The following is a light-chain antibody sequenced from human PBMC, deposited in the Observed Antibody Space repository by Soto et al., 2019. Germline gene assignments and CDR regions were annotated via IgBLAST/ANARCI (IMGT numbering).Light chain of an antibody. V-gene: IGLV2-14*01. Sequence: QSVLTQPASVSGSPGQSITISCTGTSSDVGSYNYFSWYQQHPGKAPKLMIYDVSDRPSGISSRFSGSKSGNTAALTISGLQTEDEADYYCSSYTSSSTLFGTGTKLTVL. CDR1: SSDVGSYNY. CDR2: DVS. CDR3: SSYTSSSTL. J-gene: IGLJ1*01.